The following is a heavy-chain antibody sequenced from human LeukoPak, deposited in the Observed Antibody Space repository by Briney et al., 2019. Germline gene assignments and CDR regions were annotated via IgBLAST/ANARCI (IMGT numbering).Heavy chain of an antibody. CDR3: ARAMSIAARLQTIFDY. Sequence: SETLSLTCTVSGGSISSHFWTWIRQSPGKGLEWIGYIYYRGNTNYNPSLRSRVTISVDTSKNQFSLRLTSVTAADTAVYYCARAMSIAARLQTIFDYWGQGTLVTVSS. CDR1: GGSISSHF. CDR2: IYYRGNT. J-gene: IGHJ4*02. V-gene: IGHV4-59*08. D-gene: IGHD6-6*01.